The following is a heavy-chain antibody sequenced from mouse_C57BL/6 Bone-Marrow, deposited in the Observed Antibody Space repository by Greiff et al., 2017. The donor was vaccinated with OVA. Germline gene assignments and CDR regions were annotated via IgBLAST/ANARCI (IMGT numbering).Heavy chain of an antibody. CDR2: INPGSGGT. CDR1: GYAFTNYL. V-gene: IGHV1-54*01. Sequence: VQVVESGAELVRPGTSVKVSCKASGYAFTNYLIEWVKQRPGQGLAWIGVINPGSGGTNYNEKFKGTATLTAAKSSSTAYMQLSSLTSEDSAVYFCARPNDGYYVRAMDYWGQGTSVTVSS. CDR3: ARPNDGYYVRAMDY. J-gene: IGHJ4*01. D-gene: IGHD2-3*01.